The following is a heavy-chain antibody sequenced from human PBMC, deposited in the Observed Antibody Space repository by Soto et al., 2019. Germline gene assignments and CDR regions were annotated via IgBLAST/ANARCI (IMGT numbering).Heavy chain of an antibody. CDR2: IIGSGGST. CDR1: GFTFSSDA. CDR3: ANILVARTNRDY. Sequence: EVQLLESGGGWVQPGGSLRLSCAASGFTFSSDAMRWVRQYPGKGLEWVSAIIGSGGSTYYADSVKGRFTSSRDNAKSTMYLQMNRLRAEDTAVYYGANILVARTNRDYWCQGTLVTVSS. J-gene: IGHJ4*02. D-gene: IGHD2-8*02. V-gene: IGHV3-23*01.